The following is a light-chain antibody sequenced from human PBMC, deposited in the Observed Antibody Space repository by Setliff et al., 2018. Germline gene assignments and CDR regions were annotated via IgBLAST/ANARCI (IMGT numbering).Light chain of an antibody. Sequence: QSALTQPASVSGSPGQSTTISCTGTSGDVGGYDYVSWYQQHPGKAPKLMIYDVSNRPSGVSNRFSGSKSGNTASLTISGLQAEDEADYYCGSYTSINTLLYIFGTGTKV. CDR2: DVS. V-gene: IGLV2-14*01. J-gene: IGLJ1*01. CDR1: SGDVGGYDY. CDR3: GSYTSINTLLYI.